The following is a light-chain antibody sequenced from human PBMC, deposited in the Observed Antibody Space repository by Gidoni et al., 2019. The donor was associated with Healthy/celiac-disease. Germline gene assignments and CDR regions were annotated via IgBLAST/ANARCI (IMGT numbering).Light chain of an antibody. V-gene: IGKV3-11*01. CDR1: QSVSSY. CDR3: QQRSNWPPL. CDR2: DAS. J-gene: IGKJ4*01. Sequence: EIVLTQSPATLSLSPGERATRSCRASQSVSSYLAWYQPKPGQAPRLLIYDASNRATGIPARFSGSGSGTDFTLTISSLEPEDFAVYYCQQRSNWPPLFGGGTKVEIK.